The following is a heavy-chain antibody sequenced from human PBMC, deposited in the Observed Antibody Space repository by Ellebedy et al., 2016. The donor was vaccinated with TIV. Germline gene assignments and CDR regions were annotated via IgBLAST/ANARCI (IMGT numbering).Heavy chain of an antibody. V-gene: IGHV3-74*01. CDR2: INTDGSST. CDR1: GFTFSTYW. D-gene: IGHD5-12*01. Sequence: GESLKISCATSGFTFSTYWMHWVRQAPGKGLMWVSRINTDGSSTGYADSVKGRFTISRDNAKNTLYLQMNGLRAEDTAVYYCASAARGSGAYESFWGQGTLVTVSS. CDR3: ASAARGSGAYESF. J-gene: IGHJ4*02.